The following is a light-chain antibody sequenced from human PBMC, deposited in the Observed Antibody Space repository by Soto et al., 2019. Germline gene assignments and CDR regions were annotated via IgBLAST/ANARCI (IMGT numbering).Light chain of an antibody. CDR1: QDIDKY. CDR2: DAF. J-gene: IGKJ2*01. CDR3: QQRTNWPPYT. Sequence: EIVLTQSPATLSLSPGERATLSCRASQDIDKYLAWYQQKPGQAPRLLIYDAFNRATGIPARFSGSGSGTDFTLTISSLEPEDFAVYYCQQRTNWPPYTFGQGTKLEIK. V-gene: IGKV3-11*01.